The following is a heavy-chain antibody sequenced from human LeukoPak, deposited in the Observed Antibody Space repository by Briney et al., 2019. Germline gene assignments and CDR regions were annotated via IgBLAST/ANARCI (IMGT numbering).Heavy chain of an antibody. V-gene: IGHV7-4-1*02. CDR3: ARGYYGSGSHHWFDP. J-gene: IGHJ5*02. CDR2: INTNTGNP. D-gene: IGHD3-10*01. CDR1: GYTFTSYA. Sequence: ASVKVSCKASGYTFTSYAMNWVRQAPGQGLEWMGWINTNTGNPTYAQGFTGRFVFSLDTSVSTAYLQISSLKAEDTAVYYCARGYYGSGSHHWFDPWGQGTLVTVSS.